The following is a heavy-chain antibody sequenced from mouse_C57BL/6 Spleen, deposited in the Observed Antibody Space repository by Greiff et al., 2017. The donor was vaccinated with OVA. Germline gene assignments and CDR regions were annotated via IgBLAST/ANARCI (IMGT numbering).Heavy chain of an antibody. Sequence: EVQLVESGGDLVKPGGSLKLSCEASGFTFSSYGMSWVRQTPGKRLEWVANISSGGSYTCYPDNVKGRFTISRDKAKNTLYLQLSSLKSEDTAMYYCARHLITYEYDGGFDYWGQGTTLTVSS. CDR1: GFTFSSYG. D-gene: IGHD2-4*01. V-gene: IGHV5-6*01. CDR2: ISSGGSYT. J-gene: IGHJ2*01. CDR3: ARHLITYEYDGGFDY.